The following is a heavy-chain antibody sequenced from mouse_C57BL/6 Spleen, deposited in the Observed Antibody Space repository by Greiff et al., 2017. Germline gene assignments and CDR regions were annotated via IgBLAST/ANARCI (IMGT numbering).Heavy chain of an antibody. CDR2: IYPGSGST. CDR3: ARDSSGYGDY. Sequence: QVQLKQPGAELVKPGASVKMSCKASGYTFTSYWITWVKQRPGQGLEWIGDIYPGSGSTNYNEKFKSKATMTVDPSSSTAYMQLSSLTSEDSAVYYCARDSSGYGDYWGQGTTLTVSS. J-gene: IGHJ2*01. CDR1: GYTFTSYW. D-gene: IGHD3-2*02. V-gene: IGHV1-55*01.